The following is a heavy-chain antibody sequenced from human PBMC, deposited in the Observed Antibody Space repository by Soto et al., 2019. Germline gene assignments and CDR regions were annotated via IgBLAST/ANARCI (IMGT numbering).Heavy chain of an antibody. D-gene: IGHD4-17*01. CDR1: GFTFNTQA. CDR2: ISYDGSKI. CDR3: ARDLRKFYYFDY. V-gene: IGHV3-30-3*01. Sequence: GGSLRLSCAASGFTFNTQAMHWVRQAPGKGLEWVAVISYDGSKIYYADSVKGRFTISRDNSKNTLYLQMNSLRAEDTAVYYCARDLRKFYYFDYWGQGTQVTVS. J-gene: IGHJ4*02.